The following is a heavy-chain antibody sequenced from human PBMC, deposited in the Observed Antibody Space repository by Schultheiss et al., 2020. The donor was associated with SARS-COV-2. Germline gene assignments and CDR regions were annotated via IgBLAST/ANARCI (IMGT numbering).Heavy chain of an antibody. Sequence: GGSLRLSCAASGFTFSSYGMHWVRQAPGKGLEWVSYISSSGSTIYYADSVKGRFTISRDNAKNSLYLQMNSLRAEDTAVYYCAREGGSGWYGDAFDIWGQGTMVTVSS. CDR2: ISSSGSTI. V-gene: IGHV3-48*04. J-gene: IGHJ3*02. D-gene: IGHD6-19*01. CDR1: GFTFSSYG. CDR3: AREGGSGWYGDAFDI.